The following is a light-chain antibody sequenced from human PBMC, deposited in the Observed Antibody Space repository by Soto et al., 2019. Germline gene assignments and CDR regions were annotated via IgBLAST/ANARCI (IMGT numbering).Light chain of an antibody. CDR1: QSVGSS. V-gene: IGKV3-15*01. CDR2: GAS. CDR3: QQYSNWPLIT. Sequence: EIVMTQSPATVSVSPGERATLSCRATQSVGSSLAWYQQKPGQAPRLLIYGASTRASGIPARFSGSGSGTEFTLTISSLQSEDFAVYYCQQYSNWPLITFGQGTRLEIK. J-gene: IGKJ5*01.